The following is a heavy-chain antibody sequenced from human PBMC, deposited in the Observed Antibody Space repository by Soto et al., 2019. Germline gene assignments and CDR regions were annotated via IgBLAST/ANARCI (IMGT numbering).Heavy chain of an antibody. CDR2: IFHSGNT. CDR3: ARRTWGMDV. D-gene: IGHD2-8*01. Sequence: QVQLQASGPGLVKPSGTLSLTCAVSSGSIGTTNWWSWVRQTPGKGLEWIGEIFHSGNTYYNPSLASRVTISVDTSKNQFSLNLRSVTAADTAVYYCARRTWGMDVWGQGTTVTVSS. CDR1: SGSIGTTNW. V-gene: IGHV4-4*02. J-gene: IGHJ6*02.